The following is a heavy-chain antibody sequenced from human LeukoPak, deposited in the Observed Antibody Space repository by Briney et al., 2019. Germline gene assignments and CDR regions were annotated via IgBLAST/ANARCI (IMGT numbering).Heavy chain of an antibody. V-gene: IGHV3-23*01. CDR2: ISGSGGST. J-gene: IGHJ4*02. CDR3: AKDLGYYYDSSGYYYGQLADY. Sequence: GGSLRLSCAASGFTFSSYAMSWVRQAPGKGLEWVSAISGSGGSTYYADSVKGRFTISRDNSKNTLYLQMNSLRAEDRAVYYCAKDLGYYYDSSGYYYGQLADYWGQGTLVTVSS. D-gene: IGHD3-22*01. CDR1: GFTFSSYA.